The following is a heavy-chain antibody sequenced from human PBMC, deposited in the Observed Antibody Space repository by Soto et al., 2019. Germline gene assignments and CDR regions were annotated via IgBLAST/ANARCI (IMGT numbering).Heavy chain of an antibody. CDR3: AKRVWYFDL. J-gene: IGHJ2*01. Sequence: GGSLRLSCAASGFTFSSYWMTWVRQAPGKGLEWVANIKQDGSKKYYVDSVKGRFTISRDNAKNSLYLQMNSLRAADTAVYYCAKRVWYFDLWGRGTLLTVSS. CDR2: IKQDGSKK. V-gene: IGHV3-7*01. CDR1: GFTFSSYW.